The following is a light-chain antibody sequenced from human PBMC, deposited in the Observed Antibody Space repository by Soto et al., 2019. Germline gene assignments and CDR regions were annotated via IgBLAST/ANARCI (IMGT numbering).Light chain of an antibody. CDR1: QTINSG. J-gene: IGKJ2*01. Sequence: EIVLTQSPGTLSLSPGERATLSCRASQTINSGLAWNQHKRGQAPRLLIYGVSVRAIDIPDRFGGRWSGTDFTLTISRLEPEDVAVYFCQQYGGSQYTFGQGTKVEIK. CDR2: GVS. CDR3: QQYGGSQYT. V-gene: IGKV3-20*01.